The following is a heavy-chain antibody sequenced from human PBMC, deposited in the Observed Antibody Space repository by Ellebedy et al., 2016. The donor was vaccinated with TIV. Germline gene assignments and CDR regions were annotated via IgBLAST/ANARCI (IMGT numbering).Heavy chain of an antibody. D-gene: IGHD4-17*01. CDR1: GGSISSGGYS. V-gene: IGHV4-30-2*05. CDR2: IYYSGST. J-gene: IGHJ4*02. CDR3: ARSYGDYPVTFDY. Sequence: SETLSLTXAVSGGSISSGGYSWSWIRQPPGKGLEWIGYIYYSGSTYYNPSLKSRVTISVDTSKNQFSLKLSSVTAADTAVYYCARSYGDYPVTFDYWGQGTLVTVSS.